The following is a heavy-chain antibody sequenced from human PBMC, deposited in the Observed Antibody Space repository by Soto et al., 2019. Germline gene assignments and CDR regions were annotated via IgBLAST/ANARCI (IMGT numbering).Heavy chain of an antibody. D-gene: IGHD3-22*01. V-gene: IGHV4-34*01. Sequence: SETLSLTCAVYGGSFSGYYWSWIRQPPGKGLEWIGEINHSGSTNYNPSLKSRVTISVDTSKNQFSLKLSSVTAADTAVYYCARGQRGNYYDSSGYYYFDYWGQGTLVTVSS. CDR3: ARGQRGNYYDSSGYYYFDY. CDR2: INHSGST. J-gene: IGHJ4*02. CDR1: GGSFSGYY.